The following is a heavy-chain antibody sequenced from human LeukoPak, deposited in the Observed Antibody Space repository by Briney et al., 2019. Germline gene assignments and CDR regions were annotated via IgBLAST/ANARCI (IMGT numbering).Heavy chain of an antibody. J-gene: IGHJ4*02. D-gene: IGHD6-19*01. CDR2: ISGSGGST. V-gene: IGHV3-23*01. Sequence: GGSLRLSCAASGFTFSSYAMSWVRQAPGKGLEWVSAISGSGGSTYYADSVKGRFTISRDNSKNTLYLQMNSLRAEDTAVYYCAKDQQYSSGWSNFDYWGQGTLVTVSS. CDR3: AKDQQYSSGWSNFDY. CDR1: GFTFSSYA.